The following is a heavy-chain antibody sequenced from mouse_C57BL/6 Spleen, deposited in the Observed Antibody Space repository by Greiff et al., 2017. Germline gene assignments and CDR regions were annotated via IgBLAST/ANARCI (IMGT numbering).Heavy chain of an antibody. CDR1: GFTFSDYY. Sequence: DVMLVESGGGLVQPGGSLKLSCAASGFTFSDYYMYWVRQTPEKRLEWVAYISNGGGSTYYPDTVKGRFTISRDNAKNTLYLQMSRLKSEDTAMYYCARQEEGSFHGYFDVWGTGTTVTVSS. J-gene: IGHJ1*03. V-gene: IGHV5-12*01. CDR2: ISNGGGST. CDR3: ARQEEGSFHGYFDV.